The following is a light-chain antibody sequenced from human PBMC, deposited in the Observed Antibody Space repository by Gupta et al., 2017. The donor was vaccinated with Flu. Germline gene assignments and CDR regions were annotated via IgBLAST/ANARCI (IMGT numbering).Light chain of an antibody. CDR2: KTS. J-gene: IGKJ4*01. CDR3: HQYNSYSPTT. CDR1: QNINRW. Sequence: DSQMTQSPSTLSASFGDRVTMTCRASQNINRWLAWYQQKPGRAPKFLISKTSNLQSGVPSRFSGSGSGTDYTLTISNLQPEDFATYYCHQYNSYSPTTFGGGTKVDFK. V-gene: IGKV1-5*03.